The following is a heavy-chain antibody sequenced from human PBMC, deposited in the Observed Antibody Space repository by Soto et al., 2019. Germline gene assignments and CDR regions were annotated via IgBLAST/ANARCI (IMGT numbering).Heavy chain of an antibody. CDR1: GGSIGSYY. D-gene: IGHD3-3*01. V-gene: IGHV4-59*01. CDR3: ARSYDFLDWFDP. J-gene: IGHJ5*02. CDR2: IYYSGST. Sequence: SETLSLTCTVSGGSIGSYYWSCIRQPPGKGLEWIGYIYYSGSTNYNPSLKSRVTISVDTSKNQFSLKLSSVTAADTAVYYCARSYDFLDWFDPWGQGTLVTVSS.